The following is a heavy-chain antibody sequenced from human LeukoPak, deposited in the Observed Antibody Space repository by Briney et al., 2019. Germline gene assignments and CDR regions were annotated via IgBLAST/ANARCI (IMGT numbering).Heavy chain of an antibody. D-gene: IGHD1-7*01. CDR3: AREQNWNYRSIGAFDI. J-gene: IGHJ3*02. V-gene: IGHV1-46*01. CDR2: INPSGGST. CDR1: GYTFTSYY. Sequence: ASVKVSCKASGYTFTSYYMHWVRQAPGQALEWMGIINPSGGSTSYAQKFQGRVTMTRDMSTSTVYMELSSLRSEDTAVYYCAREQNWNYRSIGAFDIWGQGTMVTVSS.